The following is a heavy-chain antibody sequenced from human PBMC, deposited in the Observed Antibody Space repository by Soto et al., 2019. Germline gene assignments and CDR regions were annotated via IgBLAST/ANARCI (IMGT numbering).Heavy chain of an antibody. CDR3: ARVHLVRTSSYYCGMDV. CDR2: ISGSGKDT. V-gene: IGHV3-21*06. D-gene: IGHD6-6*01. Sequence: PGGSLRLSCATSGFTFSNYRMNWVRQSPGKGLEWVASISGSGKDTFYRDSVKGRFTISRDNAESSLVLQMNSLTVDDTAVYHCARVHLVRTSSYYCGMDVWGQGTTVTVSS. CDR1: GFTFSNYR. J-gene: IGHJ6*02.